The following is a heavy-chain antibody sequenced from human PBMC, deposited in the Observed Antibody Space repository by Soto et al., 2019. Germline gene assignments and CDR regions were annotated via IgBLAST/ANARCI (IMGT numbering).Heavy chain of an antibody. V-gene: IGHV4-31*03. Sequence: QVQLQESGPGLVKPSQTLSLTCTVSGGSISSGGYYWSWIRQHPGKGLEWIGYIYYSGSTYYNPSIKSRVTISVDTSKNQFSLKLSSVTAADTAVYYCARIGNDYVWGSYRKIDYWGQGTLVTVSS. CDR3: ARIGNDYVWGSYRKIDY. D-gene: IGHD3-16*02. J-gene: IGHJ4*02. CDR1: GGSISSGGYY. CDR2: IYYSGST.